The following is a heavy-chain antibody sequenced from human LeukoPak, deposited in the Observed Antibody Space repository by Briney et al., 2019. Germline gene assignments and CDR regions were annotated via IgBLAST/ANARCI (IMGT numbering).Heavy chain of an antibody. Sequence: GGSLRLSCAASGFTFSSNWMHWVRQAPGKGLEWVSRINEDGSTTNYADSVKGRSTIFRDNAKNTLYLQMNSLRAEDTAVYYCVRDLGGGSGHWGQGTLVTVSS. V-gene: IGHV3-74*01. D-gene: IGHD1-26*01. J-gene: IGHJ4*02. CDR2: INEDGSTT. CDR3: VRDLGGGSGH. CDR1: GFTFSSNW.